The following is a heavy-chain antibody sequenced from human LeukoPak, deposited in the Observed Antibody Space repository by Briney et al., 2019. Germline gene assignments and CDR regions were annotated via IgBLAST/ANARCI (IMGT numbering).Heavy chain of an antibody. J-gene: IGHJ5*02. CDR1: GFTFSSYS. V-gene: IGHV3-48*01. D-gene: IGHD3-9*01. CDR3: AKGRRYNILTGYYVSEVDP. Sequence: PGGSLRLSCAASGFTFSSYSMNWVRQAPGKGLEWVSYISSSSTIYYADSVKGRFTISRDNAKNTLYLQMNSLRAEDTAVYYCAKGRRYNILTGYYVSEVDPWGQGILVTVSS. CDR2: ISSSSTI.